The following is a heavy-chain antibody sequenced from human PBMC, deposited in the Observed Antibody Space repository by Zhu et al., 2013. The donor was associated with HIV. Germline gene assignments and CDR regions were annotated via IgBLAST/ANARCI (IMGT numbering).Heavy chain of an antibody. J-gene: IGHJ6*03. V-gene: IGHV1-69*01. Sequence: QVQLVQSGAEVKKPGSSVKVSCKASGGTFSSHAISWVRQAPGQGLEWMGGIMPILDTANYAQKFKGRVTITADESTSTAYMELSSLSSDDTAIYYCARVVVRNDERAYYYMDFWGKGTTVTVSS. CDR2: IMPILDTA. D-gene: IGHD1-1*01. CDR1: GGTFSSHA. CDR3: ARVVVRNDERAYYYMDF.